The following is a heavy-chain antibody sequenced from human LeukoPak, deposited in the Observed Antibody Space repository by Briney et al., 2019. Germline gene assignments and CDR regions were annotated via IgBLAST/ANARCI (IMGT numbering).Heavy chain of an antibody. V-gene: IGHV4-34*01. CDR1: GASFRGYY. D-gene: IGHD3-9*01. Sequence: SETLSLTCAAYGASFRGYYWSWIRQPPGKGLEWIGEINHSGTSNYNPSLKSRVTISVDTSKNQFSLKLSSVTAADTAVYFCATRDILTNWFDPRGQGTLVTVSS. J-gene: IGHJ5*02. CDR3: ATRDILTNWFDP. CDR2: INHSGTS.